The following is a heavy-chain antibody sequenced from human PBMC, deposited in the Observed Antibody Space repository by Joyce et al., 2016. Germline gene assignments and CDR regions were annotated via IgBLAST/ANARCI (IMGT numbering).Heavy chain of an antibody. CDR1: GYTFTGYY. CDR3: ARGGYHGPYYFDY. V-gene: IGHV1-2*02. J-gene: IGHJ4*02. CDR2: INPDSGGT. Sequence: QVQLVQSGAEVKKPGASVKVSCKASGYTFTGYYIHWVRQAPGQGLEWMGCINPDSGGTNYAQKFQGRVTMTRDTAVSTAYMERSRLGSDDTAVYYCARGGYHGPYYFDYWGQGTLVTVSS. D-gene: IGHD3-22*01.